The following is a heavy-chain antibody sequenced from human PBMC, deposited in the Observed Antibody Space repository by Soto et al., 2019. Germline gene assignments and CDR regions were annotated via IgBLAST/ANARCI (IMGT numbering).Heavy chain of an antibody. CDR1: GGSISSYY. CDR3: ARDSPITMVRGVPNGMDV. V-gene: IGHV4-59*01. CDR2: IYYSGST. D-gene: IGHD3-10*01. J-gene: IGHJ6*02. Sequence: QVQLQESGPGLVKPSETLSLTCTVSGGSISSYYWSWIRQPPGKGLEWIGYIYYSGSTNYNPSLKSRVTLAVDTSKNQASLNRSSVTAADTAVYYCARDSPITMVRGVPNGMDVWGQGTTVTVSS.